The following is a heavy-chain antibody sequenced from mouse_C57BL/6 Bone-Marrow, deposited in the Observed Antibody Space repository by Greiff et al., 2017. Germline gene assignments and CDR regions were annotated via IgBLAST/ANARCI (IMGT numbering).Heavy chain of an antibody. V-gene: IGHV1-81*01. Sequence: QVQLQQSGAELARPGASVKLSCKASGYTFTSYGISWVKQRTGQGLEWIGEIYPRSGNTYYNEKFKGKATLTADKSSSTAYMELRSLTSEDSAVYFCARIPLITTVVVHFDYWGQGTTLTVSS. CDR2: IYPRSGNT. CDR3: ARIPLITTVVVHFDY. CDR1: GYTFTSYG. J-gene: IGHJ2*01. D-gene: IGHD1-1*01.